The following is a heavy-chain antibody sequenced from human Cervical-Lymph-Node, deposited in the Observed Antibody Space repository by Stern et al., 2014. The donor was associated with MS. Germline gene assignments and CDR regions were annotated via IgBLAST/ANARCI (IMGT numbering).Heavy chain of an antibody. Sequence: VSGPSLVRPTQTVTLTCTVSGFSLSADGVGVGWIRQAPGKALEWLALIYWDDDDRYSQSLKDRLTIKKDTSKNQVVLTMTDMDPGDTGTYFCAHSIGSVSGRYSGMDVWGQGTTVTVSS. D-gene: IGHD3-3*01. CDR3: AHSIGSVSGRYSGMDV. V-gene: IGHV2-5*02. J-gene: IGHJ6*02. CDR2: IYWDDDD. CDR1: GFSLSADGVG.